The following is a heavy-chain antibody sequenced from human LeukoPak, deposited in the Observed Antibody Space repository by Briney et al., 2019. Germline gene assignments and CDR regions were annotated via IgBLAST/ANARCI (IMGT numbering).Heavy chain of an antibody. D-gene: IGHD2-2*01. J-gene: IGHJ6*02. V-gene: IGHV1-2*02. CDR2: INPNSGGT. CDR3: ARGAVVPAANGHYGMDV. Sequence: GASVKVSCKASGYTFTGYYMHWVRQAPGQGLEWMGWINPNSGGTNYAQKFQGRVTMTRDTSISTAYMELSRLRSDDTAAYYCARGAVVPAANGHYGMDVWGQGTTVTVSS. CDR1: GYTFTGYY.